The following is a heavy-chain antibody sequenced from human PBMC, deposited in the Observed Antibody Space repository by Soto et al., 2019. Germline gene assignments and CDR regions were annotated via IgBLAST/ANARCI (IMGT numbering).Heavy chain of an antibody. D-gene: IGHD3-3*01. V-gene: IGHV3-48*02. Sequence: GGSLRLSCAASGFTFSSYSMNWVRQAPGKGLEWVSYISSSSSTLYYADSVKGRFTISRDNAKNSLYLQMNSLRDEDTAVYYCASQPFWSGYYMFDYWGQGTLVTVSS. J-gene: IGHJ4*02. CDR1: GFTFSSYS. CDR2: ISSSSSTL. CDR3: ASQPFWSGYYMFDY.